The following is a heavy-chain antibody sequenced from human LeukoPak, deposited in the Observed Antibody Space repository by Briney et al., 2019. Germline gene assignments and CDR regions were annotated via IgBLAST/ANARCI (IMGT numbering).Heavy chain of an antibody. V-gene: IGHV1-24*01. CDR1: GYTLTELS. Sequence: GASVKVSCKVSGYTLTELSMHWVRQAPGKGLEWMGGFDPEDGETIYAQKFQGRVAMTEDTSTDTAYMELSSLRSEDTAVYYCATEILGAKFDHYWGQGTLVTVSS. CDR2: FDPEDGET. D-gene: IGHD2-15*01. CDR3: ATEILGAKFDHY. J-gene: IGHJ4*02.